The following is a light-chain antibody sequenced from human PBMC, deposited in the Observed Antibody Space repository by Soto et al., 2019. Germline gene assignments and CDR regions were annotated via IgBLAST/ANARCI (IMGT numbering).Light chain of an antibody. CDR3: AAWDDSLSGWV. Sequence: QLVLTQPPSASATPGQRVTIACSGSSSNIGSNFVYWYQELPGTAPKLLLYRNTERPSGVPVRFSGSKSGTSASLAISGLRSEDEADYYCAAWDDSLSGWVFGGGTKLTVL. CDR2: RNT. V-gene: IGLV1-47*01. J-gene: IGLJ3*02. CDR1: SSNIGSNF.